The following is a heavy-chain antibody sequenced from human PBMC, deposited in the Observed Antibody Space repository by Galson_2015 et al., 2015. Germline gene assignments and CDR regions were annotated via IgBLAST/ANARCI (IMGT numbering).Heavy chain of an antibody. CDR1: GFSLSTSGMC. V-gene: IGHV2-70*01. J-gene: IGHJ6*02. CDR3: ARTSSSWPPGGYYYGMDV. D-gene: IGHD6-13*01. Sequence: LVKPTQTLTLTCTFSGFSLSTSGMCVSWIRQPPGKALEWLALIDWDDDKYYSTSLKTRLTISKDTSKNQVVLTMTNMDPVDTATYYCARTSSSWPPGGYYYGMDVWGQGTTVTVSS. CDR2: IDWDDDK.